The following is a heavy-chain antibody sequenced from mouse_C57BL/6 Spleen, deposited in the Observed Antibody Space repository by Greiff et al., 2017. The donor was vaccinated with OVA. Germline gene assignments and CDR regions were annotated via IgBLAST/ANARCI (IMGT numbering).Heavy chain of an antibody. J-gene: IGHJ1*03. CDR2: IYPGSGNT. D-gene: IGHD2-5*01. Sequence: QVQLQQSGAELVRPGASVKLSCKASGYTFTDYYINWVKQRPGQGLEWIARIYPGSGNTYYNEKFKGKATLTAEKSSSTAYMQLSSLTSEDSAVYFCERGGSNFWYFDVWGTGTTVTVSS. CDR3: ERGGSNFWYFDV. V-gene: IGHV1-76*01. CDR1: GYTFTDYY.